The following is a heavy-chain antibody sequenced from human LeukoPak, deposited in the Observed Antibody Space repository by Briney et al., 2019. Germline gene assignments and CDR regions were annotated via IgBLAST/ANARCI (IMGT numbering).Heavy chain of an antibody. D-gene: IGHD4-17*01. CDR1: GFTFSSYA. CDR3: ARASTEYAVTDGFDT. CDR2: ISGSGGST. J-gene: IGHJ5*02. V-gene: IGHV3-23*01. Sequence: PGGSLRLSCAASGFTFSSYAMSWVRQAPGKGLEWVSAISGSGGSTYYADSVKGRFTISRDNSKNTLYLQMTSLRTDDTAVYYCARASTEYAVTDGFDTWGPGTLVTVSS.